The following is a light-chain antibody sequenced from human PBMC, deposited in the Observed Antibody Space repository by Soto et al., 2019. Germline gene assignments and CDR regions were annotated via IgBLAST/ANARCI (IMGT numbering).Light chain of an antibody. J-gene: IGKJ5*01. CDR1: QTIISW. CDR3: QQYHTSSIT. V-gene: IGKV1-5*01. CDR2: DAS. Sequence: EIQMTHSPSTLSASVGDRVTITCRASQTIISWLAWYQQTPGKAPTLLIYDASSLARGVPSRFSGTGSGTDFTLSIDSLQPDDFATYYGQQYHTSSITFGQGTRLEIK.